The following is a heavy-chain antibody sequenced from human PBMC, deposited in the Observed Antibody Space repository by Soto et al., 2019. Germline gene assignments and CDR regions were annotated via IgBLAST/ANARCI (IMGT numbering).Heavy chain of an antibody. D-gene: IGHD6-19*01. CDR1: GGTFSSYA. Sequence: ASVKVSCKASGGTFSSYAISWVRQAPGQGLEWMGIINPSGGSTSYAQKFQGRVTMTRDTSTSTVYMELSSLRSEDTAVYYCAADSVAGPYYFDYWGQGTLVTVSS. V-gene: IGHV1-46*01. J-gene: IGHJ4*02. CDR3: AADSVAGPYYFDY. CDR2: INPSGGST.